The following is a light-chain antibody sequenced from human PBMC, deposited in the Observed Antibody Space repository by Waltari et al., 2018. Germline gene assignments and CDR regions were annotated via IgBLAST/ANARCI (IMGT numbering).Light chain of an antibody. J-gene: IGLJ1*01. V-gene: IGLV3-19*01. CDR3: NSRDSNGNPFV. CDR1: SLSDYY. CDR2: GKN. Sequence: SSELTQDPAVPVALRQTVRFLCQGHSLSDYYPTWYRQKPGQARLLVMYGKNNRPSGIPDRFSGSYSGDTASLTITGAQAEDEADYYCNSRDSNGNPFVFGPATKVTVL.